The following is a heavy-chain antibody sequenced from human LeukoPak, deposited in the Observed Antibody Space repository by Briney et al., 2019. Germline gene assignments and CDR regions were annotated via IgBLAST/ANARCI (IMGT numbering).Heavy chain of an antibody. J-gene: IGHJ4*02. V-gene: IGHV4-34*01. CDR1: GGSFSGYY. Sequence: SETLSLTCAVYGGSFSGYYWSWIRQPPGKGLEWIGEINHSGSTNYNPSLKSRVTISVDTSKNQFSLKLSSVTAADTAVYYCARGDPSGYDFVPYFGPVCFDYWGQGTLVTVSS. CDR2: INHSGST. D-gene: IGHD5-12*01. CDR3: ARGDPSGYDFVPYFGPVCFDY.